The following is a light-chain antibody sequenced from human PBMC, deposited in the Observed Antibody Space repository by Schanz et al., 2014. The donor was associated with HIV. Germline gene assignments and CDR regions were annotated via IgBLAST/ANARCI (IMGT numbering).Light chain of an antibody. J-gene: IGLJ3*02. V-gene: IGLV2-14*01. CDR1: SSDVGGYKY. Sequence: QSALTQPASVSGSPGQSITISCPGTSSDVGGYKYVSWYQQYPGKAPKLIIFDVDNRPSGVSWRFSASKSGNTASLTISGLQAEDEADYYCGSYSSGDSHWVFGGGTKLTVL. CDR2: DVD. CDR3: GSYSSGDSHWV.